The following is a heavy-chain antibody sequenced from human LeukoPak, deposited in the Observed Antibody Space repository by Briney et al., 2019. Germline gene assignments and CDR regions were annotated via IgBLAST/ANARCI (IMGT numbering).Heavy chain of an antibody. D-gene: IGHD1-26*01. CDR1: GFTFSRYW. Sequence: PGGSLRLSCAASGFTFSRYWMHWVRQAPGKGLVWVSRIESDGTTTTYADSVKGRFIISRDNAKNTLYLQMNSLRAEDTAVYYCASDLKWELLQPFDYWGQGTLVTVSS. CDR3: ASDLKWELLQPFDY. V-gene: IGHV3-74*01. CDR2: IESDGTTT. J-gene: IGHJ4*02.